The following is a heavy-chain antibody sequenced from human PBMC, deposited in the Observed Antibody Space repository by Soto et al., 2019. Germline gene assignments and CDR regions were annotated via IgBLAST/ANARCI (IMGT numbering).Heavy chain of an antibody. CDR1: GFTFSSYS. D-gene: IGHD5-18*01. CDR2: ISSSSSYI. Sequence: GGSLRLSCAASGFTFSSYSMNWVRQAPGKGLEWVSSISSSSSYIYYADSVKGRFTISRDNAKNSLYLQMNSLRAEDTAVYYCARVEQLWGEDYYYMDVWGKGTTVTVSS. J-gene: IGHJ6*03. V-gene: IGHV3-21*01. CDR3: ARVEQLWGEDYYYMDV.